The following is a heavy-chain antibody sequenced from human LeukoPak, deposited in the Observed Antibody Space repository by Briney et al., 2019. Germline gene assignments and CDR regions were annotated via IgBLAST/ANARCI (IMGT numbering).Heavy chain of an antibody. CDR2: IYTSGTT. J-gene: IGHJ4*02. D-gene: IGHD6-6*01. CDR3: AKESYASSYVFDY. Sequence: SETLSLTCTVSGDSISNYYWSWIRQPAGKGLEWIGRIYTSGTTNYNPSLKSRVTMSVDTSKNQFSLNLSSVTAADTAMYYCAKESYASSYVFDYWGQGILVTVSS. CDR1: GDSISNYY. V-gene: IGHV4-4*07.